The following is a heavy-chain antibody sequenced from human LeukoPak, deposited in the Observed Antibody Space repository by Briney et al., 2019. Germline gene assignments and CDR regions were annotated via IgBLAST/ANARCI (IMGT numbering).Heavy chain of an antibody. D-gene: IGHD2-21*02. Sequence: SETLSLTCSVSGYSIRNGYYWGWIRQPPGKGPEWIASILESGSPFYNPSLRNRVTISVDTSKNQFSLTLSSVTAADTAVYYCAREPHIVVVTAIPLWFDPWGQGTLVTVSP. CDR3: AREPHIVVVTAIPLWFDP. CDR1: GYSIRNGYY. CDR2: ILESGSP. J-gene: IGHJ5*02. V-gene: IGHV4-38-2*02.